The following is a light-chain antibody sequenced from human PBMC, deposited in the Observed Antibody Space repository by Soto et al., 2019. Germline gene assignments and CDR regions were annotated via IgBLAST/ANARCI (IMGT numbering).Light chain of an antibody. CDR2: DDS. Sequence: YELTQPPSVSVAPGQTARITCGGNNIGIKSVHWYQQKPGQAPVLVVYDDSDRPSGIPERFSGSNSANTSTLTISMVDAGDETDYYSQVYDRSNDTTYVFGTGTKVTVL. V-gene: IGLV3-21*02. CDR1: NIGIKS. CDR3: QVYDRSNDTTYV. J-gene: IGLJ1*01.